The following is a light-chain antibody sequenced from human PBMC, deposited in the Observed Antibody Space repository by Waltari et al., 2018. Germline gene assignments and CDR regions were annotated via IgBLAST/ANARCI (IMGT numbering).Light chain of an antibody. Sequence: YDLTQPLSVSVSPGQTATITCSGDVLAEKYVRWVQQKPGQAPTLILYKDTERPSGIPGRFSGSSSGSTVTLTIRGALLEDEADYHCHAAADNNWFFGGGTKLTVL. CDR3: HAAADNNWF. V-gene: IGLV3-27*01. CDR1: VLAEKY. CDR2: KDT. J-gene: IGLJ2*01.